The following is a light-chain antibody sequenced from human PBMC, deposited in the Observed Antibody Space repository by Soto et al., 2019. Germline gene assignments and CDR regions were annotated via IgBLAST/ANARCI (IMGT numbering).Light chain of an antibody. V-gene: IGLV2-14*01. Sequence: QSALTQPASVSGSPGQSITISCTGSNNDVGAYSYVSWYQQHPGKAPKLIIYEVNNQPSGVSHRFSGSKSGNTASLTISGLQADDEADYYCASYTISSTRVFGGGTKLTVL. CDR1: NNDVGAYSY. CDR2: EVN. CDR3: ASYTISSTRV. J-gene: IGLJ3*02.